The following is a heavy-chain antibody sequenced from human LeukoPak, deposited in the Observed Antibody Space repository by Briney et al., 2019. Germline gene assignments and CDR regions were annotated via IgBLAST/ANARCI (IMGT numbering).Heavy chain of an antibody. CDR3: ARGGGSSRPFDY. J-gene: IGHJ4*02. CDR1: GLTFSRYA. Sequence: GGSLRLSCAVSGLTFSRYAMSWVRQAPGKGLEWVAVIWYDGSNKYYADSVKGRFTISRDNSKNTLYLQMNSLRAEDTAVYYCARGGGSSRPFDYWGQGTLVTVSS. D-gene: IGHD6-13*01. CDR2: IWYDGSNK. V-gene: IGHV3-33*08.